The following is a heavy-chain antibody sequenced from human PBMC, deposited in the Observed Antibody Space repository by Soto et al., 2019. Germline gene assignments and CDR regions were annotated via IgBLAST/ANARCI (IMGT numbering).Heavy chain of an antibody. CDR2: ISLYSDGT. CDR3: ARVVPGAEAWFGP. Sequence: ASVKVSCKTSGYTFSNYGITWVRQAPGQPLEWLGWISLYSDGTNYAQKFQARVSMTTDTSTTTAYMELRSLRSDDTAVYYGARVVPGAEAWFGPWGQGTLVPVSS. CDR1: GYTFSNYG. J-gene: IGHJ5*02. D-gene: IGHD2-2*01. V-gene: IGHV1-18*01.